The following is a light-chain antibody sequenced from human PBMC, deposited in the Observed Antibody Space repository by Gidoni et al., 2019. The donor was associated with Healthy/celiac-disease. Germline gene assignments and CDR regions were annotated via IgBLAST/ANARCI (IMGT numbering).Light chain of an antibody. J-gene: IGKJ3*01. Sequence: EIVLTQSPGTLSLSPGERATLSCRASQSVSSNYLAWYQQKPGQAPRLLMYSTSSRATGIPERFSGSGSGTDFTLTISRLEPEDVAVYYCQQYGNSPLFTFGPXTKVDIK. CDR3: QQYGNSPLFT. V-gene: IGKV3-20*01. CDR2: STS. CDR1: QSVSSNY.